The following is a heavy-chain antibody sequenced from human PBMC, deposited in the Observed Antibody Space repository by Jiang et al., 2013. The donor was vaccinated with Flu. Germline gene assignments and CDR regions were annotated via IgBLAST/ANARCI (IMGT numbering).Heavy chain of an antibody. D-gene: IGHD6-19*01. Sequence: GPGLVKPSGTLSLTCAVSGGSISSSSWWSWVRQPPGKGLEWIGEIYHSGSTNYNPSLKSRVTISVDKSNKQFSLKLSSVTAADTAMYYCARSLSVSGWHVFAFDYWGQGTLVTVSS. J-gene: IGHJ4*02. V-gene: IGHV4-4*02. CDR3: ARSLSVSGWHVFAFDY. CDR1: GGSISSSSW. CDR2: IYHSGST.